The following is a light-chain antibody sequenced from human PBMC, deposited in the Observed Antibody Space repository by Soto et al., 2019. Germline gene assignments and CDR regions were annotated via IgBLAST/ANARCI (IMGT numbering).Light chain of an antibody. Sequence: QSVLTQPASVSGSPGQSITISCTGITNDYVSWFQFHPGQALKIMFYDVDRRPSGVSDRFSASKSGNTASLTISGLQAEDEAEYYCCSYNSVRLPYVFGTGTKVTV. CDR3: CSYNSVRLPYV. CDR1: TNDY. J-gene: IGLJ1*01. V-gene: IGLV2-14*03. CDR2: DVD.